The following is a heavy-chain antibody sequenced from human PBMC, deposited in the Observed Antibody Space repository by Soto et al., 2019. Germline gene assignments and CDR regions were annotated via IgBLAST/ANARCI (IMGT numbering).Heavy chain of an antibody. Sequence: ASGYTFTSYGISWVRQAPGQGLEWMGWISAYNGNTNYAQKLQGRVTMTTDTSTSTAYMELRSLRSDDTAVYYCARDLGYGYYYGMDVWGQGTTVTVSS. D-gene: IGHD4-17*01. J-gene: IGHJ6*02. CDR2: ISAYNGNT. CDR1: GYTFTSYG. CDR3: ARDLGYGYYYGMDV. V-gene: IGHV1-18*01.